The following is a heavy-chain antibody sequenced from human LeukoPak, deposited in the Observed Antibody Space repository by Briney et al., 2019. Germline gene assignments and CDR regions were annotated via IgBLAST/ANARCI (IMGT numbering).Heavy chain of an antibody. J-gene: IGHJ4*02. CDR2: INGSGGST. CDR1: GFTFSSYA. Sequence: PGGSLRLSCATSGFTFSSYAMSWVRQAPGKGPEWVSDINGSGGSTYYADSVKGRFTTSRDNSKNTLYLQMNSLRAEDTAVYYCAKDRHYYERSCLGGFNYWGQGTLVTVSS. CDR3: AKDRHYYERSCLGGFNY. D-gene: IGHD3-22*01. V-gene: IGHV3-23*01.